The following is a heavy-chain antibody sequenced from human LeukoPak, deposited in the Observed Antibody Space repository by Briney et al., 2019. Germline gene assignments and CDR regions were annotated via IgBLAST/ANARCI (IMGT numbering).Heavy chain of an antibody. D-gene: IGHD6-19*01. CDR1: GGTFSSYA. V-gene: IGHV1-69*01. J-gene: IGHJ4*02. CDR3: ARYYSGWYYFDY. Sequence: SVKVSCKASGGTFSSYAISWVRQAPGQGLEWMGGIIPISGTSNYAQKFQGRVTITADESTSTAYMELSSLRSEDTAVYYCARYYSGWYYFDYWGQGTLVTVSS. CDR2: IIPISGTS.